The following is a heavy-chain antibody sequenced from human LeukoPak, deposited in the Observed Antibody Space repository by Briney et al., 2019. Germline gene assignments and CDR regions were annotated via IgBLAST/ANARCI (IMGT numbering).Heavy chain of an antibody. CDR1: GGTFSSYA. Sequence: GSSVKVSCKASGGTFSSYAISWLRQAPGQGLEWMGRIIPIFGTANYAQKFQGRVTITTDESTSTAYMELSSLRSEDTAVYYCAREIKGPFTFGGADVWGKGTTVTVSS. CDR2: IIPIFGTA. J-gene: IGHJ6*04. V-gene: IGHV1-69*05. CDR3: AREIKGPFTFGGADV. D-gene: IGHD3-16*01.